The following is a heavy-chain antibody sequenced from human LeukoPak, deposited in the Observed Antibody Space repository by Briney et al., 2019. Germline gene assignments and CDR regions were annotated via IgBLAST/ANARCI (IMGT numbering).Heavy chain of an antibody. D-gene: IGHD3-16*01. J-gene: IGHJ6*02. CDR1: GFTSIAYA. Sequence: GGSLRLSCVGSGFTSIAYALTWARQAPGKGLEWVSGISGGGVTTYYADSVKGRFTISRDNSKNTLYLQMNSLRADDTAIYYCARNQQLGGHSYYYYGMDVWAQGTTVTVSS. V-gene: IGHV3-23*01. CDR2: ISGGGVTT. CDR3: ARNQQLGGHSYYYYGMDV.